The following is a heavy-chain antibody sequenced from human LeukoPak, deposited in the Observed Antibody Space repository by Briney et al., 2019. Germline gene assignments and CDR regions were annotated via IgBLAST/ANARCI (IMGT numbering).Heavy chain of an antibody. CDR3: ARDLDY. CDR1: GFTFSNYW. CDR2: IKPDGSAV. V-gene: IGHV3-7*04. Sequence: GGSLRLSCAASGFTFSNYWMTWVRQAPGKGLEWVATIKPDGSAVYYLDSVRGRFTISRDNAKDSSSLEMNSLRVEDTAVYFCARDLDYWGQGTLVTVSS. J-gene: IGHJ4*02.